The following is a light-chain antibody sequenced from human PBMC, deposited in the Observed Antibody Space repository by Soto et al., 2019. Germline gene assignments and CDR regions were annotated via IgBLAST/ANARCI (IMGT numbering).Light chain of an antibody. CDR3: SSYAGSSNFV. J-gene: IGLJ1*01. CDR1: SSVVGGYNY. Sequence: QSVLTQPPSASGSPGQSVTISCTGTSSVVGGYNYVSWYQQHPGKAPKLMIYEVSKRPSGVPDRFSGSKSGNTASLTVSGLQAEDEADYYCSSYAGSSNFVFGTGTKVTVL. CDR2: EVS. V-gene: IGLV2-8*01.